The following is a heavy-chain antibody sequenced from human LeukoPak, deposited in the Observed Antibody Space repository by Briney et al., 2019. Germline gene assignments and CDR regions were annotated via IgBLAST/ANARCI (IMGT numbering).Heavy chain of an antibody. V-gene: IGHV3-11*04. D-gene: IGHD5-24*01. Sequence: PGGSLRLSCAASGFTFSDYYMSWIRQAPGKGLEWVSYISSSGSTIYYADSVKGRFTISRDNAKNSLYLQMNSLRAEDTAVYYCARRDDLVEMAYYYYMDVWGKGTTVTVSS. CDR3: ARRDDLVEMAYYYYMDV. CDR2: ISSSGSTI. J-gene: IGHJ6*03. CDR1: GFTFSDYY.